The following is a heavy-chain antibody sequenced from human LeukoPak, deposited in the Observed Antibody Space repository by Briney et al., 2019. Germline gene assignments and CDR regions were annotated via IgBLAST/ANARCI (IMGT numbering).Heavy chain of an antibody. CDR2: ISAYNGKT. V-gene: IGHV1-18*01. D-gene: IGHD6-13*01. Sequence: ASVKVSCKASGYTFTSYGMSWVRQAPGQGLEWMGWISAYNGKTNYAQKLQGRVTMTTDTSTSTAYMELRSLRSDDPAVYYCARDHFSIAAAGPVFDYWGQGTLVTVSS. CDR3: ARDHFSIAAAGPVFDY. J-gene: IGHJ4*02. CDR1: GYTFTSYG.